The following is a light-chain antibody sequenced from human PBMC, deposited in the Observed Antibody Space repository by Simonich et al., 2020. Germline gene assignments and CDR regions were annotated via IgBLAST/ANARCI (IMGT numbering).Light chain of an antibody. CDR2: WAS. V-gene: IGKV4-1*01. CDR3: QQYYSTPYT. Sequence: DIVMTQSPDSLAVSLGERATINCKSSQSVLYSSKKKNYLAWYQQKQGQPPKRLIYWASTRESGVPDRFSCSGSGTDFTLTISSLQAEDVAVYYCQQYYSTPYTFGQGTKLEIK. CDR1: QSVLYSSKKKNY. J-gene: IGKJ2*01.